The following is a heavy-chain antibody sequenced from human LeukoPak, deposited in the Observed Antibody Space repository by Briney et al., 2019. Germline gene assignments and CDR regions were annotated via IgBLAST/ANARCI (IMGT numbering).Heavy chain of an antibody. CDR2: INHSGST. Sequence: SEALSLTCAVYGGSFSGYYWSWIRQPPGKGLKWIGGINHSGSTNYNPSLKSRVTISVDTSKNQFSLKMSSVTAADTAVYYCARGAWFGTGYYYYGMDVWGQGATVTVSS. D-gene: IGHD3-10*01. J-gene: IGHJ6*02. V-gene: IGHV4-34*01. CDR1: GGSFSGYY. CDR3: ARGAWFGTGYYYYGMDV.